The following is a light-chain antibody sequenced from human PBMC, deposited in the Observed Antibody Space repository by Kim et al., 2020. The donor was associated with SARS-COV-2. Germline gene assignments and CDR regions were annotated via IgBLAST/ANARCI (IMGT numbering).Light chain of an antibody. Sequence: PGGTVTPTCVSSTGAVTSGHFPYWFQQKPGQAPRTLIYDTGNRHSWTPARFSGSLLGGKAALTLSAAQAEDEADYYCLLSYSDSRVFGGGTQLTVL. CDR1: TGAVTSGHF. CDR3: LLSYSDSRV. CDR2: DTG. J-gene: IGLJ2*01. V-gene: IGLV7-46*01.